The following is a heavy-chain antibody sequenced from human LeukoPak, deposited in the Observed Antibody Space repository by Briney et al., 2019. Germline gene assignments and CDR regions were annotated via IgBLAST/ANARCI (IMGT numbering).Heavy chain of an antibody. J-gene: IGHJ6*02. V-gene: IGHV4-39*07. Sequence: SETLSLTCTVSGGSISSSSYYWGWIRQPPGKGLEWIGSIYYSGSTYYNPSLKSRVTISVDTSKNQFSLKLSSVTAADTAVYYCARDTVTPRIGMDVWGQGTTVTVSS. CDR1: GGSISSSSYY. D-gene: IGHD4-11*01. CDR3: ARDTVTPRIGMDV. CDR2: IYYSGST.